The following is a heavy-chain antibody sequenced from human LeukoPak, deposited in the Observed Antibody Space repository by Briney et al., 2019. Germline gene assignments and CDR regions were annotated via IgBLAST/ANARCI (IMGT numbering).Heavy chain of an antibody. CDR1: GFTFSNYW. Sequence: GGSLRLSCAASGFTFSNYWMTWFRQAPGKGLEWVANLKPDGSERYYVDSVKGRFTISRDNAKNSLYLQMDSLRVDDTAVYYCARDQNYWDQGTLVIVSS. CDR3: ARDQNY. J-gene: IGHJ4*02. CDR2: LKPDGSER. V-gene: IGHV3-7*03.